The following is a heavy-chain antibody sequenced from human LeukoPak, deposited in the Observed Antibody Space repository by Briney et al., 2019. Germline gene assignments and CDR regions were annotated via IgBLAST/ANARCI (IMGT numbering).Heavy chain of an antibody. J-gene: IGHJ5*02. Sequence: PGGCLRLSCTAAGFTFSVYGVHWVRQAPGKGLEWVEVIWYDGSNKYYADSVKGRFTISRDNSKNTLYLRMNSLRAEDTAVYYCARDLYGGSYNWFDPWGQGTLVTVSS. CDR2: IWYDGSNK. CDR3: ARDLYGGSYNWFDP. V-gene: IGHV3-33*01. CDR1: GFTFSVYG. D-gene: IGHD1-26*01.